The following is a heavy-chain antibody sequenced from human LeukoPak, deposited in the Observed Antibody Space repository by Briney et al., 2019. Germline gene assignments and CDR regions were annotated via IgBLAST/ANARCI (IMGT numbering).Heavy chain of an antibody. CDR3: ARDMIAARPNWFDP. CDR1: GYSFTTYG. V-gene: IGHV1-18*01. CDR2: ISAYNGNT. D-gene: IGHD6-6*01. Sequence: ASVKVSCTASGYSFTTYGMSWVRQAPGQGLEWMGWISAYNGNTNYAQKLQGRVTMTTDTSTSTAYMELRSLRYDDTAVYYCARDMIAARPNWFDPWGQGTLVTVSS. J-gene: IGHJ5*02.